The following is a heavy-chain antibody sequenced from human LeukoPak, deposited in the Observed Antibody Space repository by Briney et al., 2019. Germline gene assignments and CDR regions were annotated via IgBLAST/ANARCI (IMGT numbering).Heavy chain of an antibody. CDR2: ISSSSSYT. CDR1: GFTFSDYY. CDR3: ARVAVAGTLDP. D-gene: IGHD6-19*01. V-gene: IGHV3-11*06. J-gene: IGHJ5*02. Sequence: GGSLRLSCAASGFTFSDYYMSWIRQAPGKGLEWVPYISSSSSYTNYADSVKGRFTISRDNAKNSLYLQMNSLRAEDTAVYYCARVAVAGTLDPWGQGTLVTVSS.